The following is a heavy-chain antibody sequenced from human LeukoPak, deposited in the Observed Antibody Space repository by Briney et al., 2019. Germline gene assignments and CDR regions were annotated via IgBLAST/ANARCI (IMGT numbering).Heavy chain of an antibody. V-gene: IGHV3-20*04. J-gene: IGHJ4*02. Sequence: PGGSLRLSCAASGFTFSTSAMSWVRQAPGKGLEWVSGTNWNGGSTGYADSVKGRFTISRDNAKNSLYLQMNSLRAEDTALYYCASRHYYGSGSYYDYWGQGTLVTVSS. CDR3: ASRHYYGSGSYYDY. D-gene: IGHD3-10*01. CDR1: GFTFSTSA. CDR2: TNWNGGST.